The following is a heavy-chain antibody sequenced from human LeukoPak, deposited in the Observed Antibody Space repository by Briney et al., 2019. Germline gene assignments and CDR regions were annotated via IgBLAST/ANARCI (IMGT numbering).Heavy chain of an antibody. V-gene: IGHV4-39*01. CDR2: IYYSGST. CDR1: GGSISSSSYY. Sequence: SETLSLTCTVSGGSISSSSYYWGWIRQPPGKGLEWIGSIYYSGSTYYNPSLKSRVTISVDTSKNQFSLKLSSVTAADTAVYYCARQGGMIVVVGSWFDPWGQGTLVTVSS. CDR3: ARQGGMIVVVGSWFDP. D-gene: IGHD3-22*01. J-gene: IGHJ5*02.